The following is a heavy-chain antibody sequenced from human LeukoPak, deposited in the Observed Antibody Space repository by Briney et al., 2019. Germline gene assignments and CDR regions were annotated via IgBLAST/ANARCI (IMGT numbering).Heavy chain of an antibody. J-gene: IGHJ4*02. CDR1: GFTFTTHA. D-gene: IGHD6-13*01. CDR3: ARARDVAAAGIG. Sequence: PGGSLRLSCAASGFTFTTHAMNWVRQAPGKGLEWVSSISSSSSYIYYADSVKGRFTISRDNAKNTLYLQMNSLRAEDTAVYYCARARDVAAAGIGRGQGTPVTVSP. V-gene: IGHV3-21*01. CDR2: ISSSSSYI.